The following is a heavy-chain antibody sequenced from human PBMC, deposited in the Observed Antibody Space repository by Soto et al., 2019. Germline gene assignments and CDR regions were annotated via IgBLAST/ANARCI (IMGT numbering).Heavy chain of an antibody. Sequence: PGGSLRLSCEASGFTLRNYAMTWVRQAPGKGLEWVSLISANDVGTYYAESVKTRFTISTDQSRNTVYLQMDSLRADDTAIYYCAKAKNGYNWDNRPPFDYWGQGTLVTVSS. CDR3: AKAKNGYNWDNRPPFDY. CDR2: ISANDVGT. CDR1: GFTLRNYA. D-gene: IGHD1-20*01. V-gene: IGHV3-23*01. J-gene: IGHJ4*02.